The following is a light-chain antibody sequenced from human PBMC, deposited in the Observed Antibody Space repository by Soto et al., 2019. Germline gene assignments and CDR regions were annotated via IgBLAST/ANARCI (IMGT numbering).Light chain of an antibody. V-gene: IGKV3-15*01. CDR2: GAS. J-gene: IGKJ5*01. Sequence: TLITATLWVAQGERVAFSCMASQGVSRKLAWYQHKPGQAPRLLISGASTGATGIPARFIGSGSGTDFTLTIARLGTEDFPLYFSLGHGSSPVTVGRGTRLEIK. CDR3: LGHGSSPVT. CDR1: QGVSRK.